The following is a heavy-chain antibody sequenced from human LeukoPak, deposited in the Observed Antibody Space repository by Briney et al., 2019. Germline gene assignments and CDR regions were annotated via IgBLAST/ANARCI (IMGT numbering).Heavy chain of an antibody. CDR1: GSAFSSFW. V-gene: IGHV3-7*01. D-gene: IGHD6-19*01. Sequence: PGPCPTLSRAAAGSAFSSFWMSWVRQAPGKGLEWVAKIKQDGREKNYVDSVKGRFTISRDNAKNSLYLQMNSLRAEDTAVYFCAGGIAGAGKDWGQKTLVTVSS. CDR2: IKQDGREK. J-gene: IGHJ4*02. CDR3: AGGIAGAGKD.